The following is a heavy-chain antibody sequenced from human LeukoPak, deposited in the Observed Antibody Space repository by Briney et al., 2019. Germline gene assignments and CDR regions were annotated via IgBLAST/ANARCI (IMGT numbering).Heavy chain of an antibody. Sequence: GGSLRLSCAASGFTFSSYWMHWVRQPPGKGLVWVSRIDYDGSSTNYADSVKGRVTIPRDNAKNTLYLQMNSLRAEDTAVYYCAREYSGSYDAFDIWGQGTMVTVSS. CDR1: GFTFSSYW. CDR2: IDYDGSST. CDR3: AREYSGSYDAFDI. J-gene: IGHJ3*02. D-gene: IGHD1-26*01. V-gene: IGHV3-74*01.